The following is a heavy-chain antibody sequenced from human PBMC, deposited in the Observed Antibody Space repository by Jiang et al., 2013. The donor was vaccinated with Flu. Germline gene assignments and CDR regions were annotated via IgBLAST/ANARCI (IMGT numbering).Heavy chain of an antibody. CDR3: ARGRGGGYFDY. CDR2: INWNGGST. J-gene: IGHJ4*02. V-gene: IGHV3-20*03. Sequence: MSWVRRSSRKGLEWVSGINWNGGSTGYADSVKGRFTISRDNAKNSLYLQMNSLRAEDTALYYCARGRGGGYFDYWGQGTLVTVSS. D-gene: IGHD3-16*01.